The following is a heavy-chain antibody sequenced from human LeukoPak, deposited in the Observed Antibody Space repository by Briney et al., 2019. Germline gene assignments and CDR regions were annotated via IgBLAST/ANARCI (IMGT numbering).Heavy chain of an antibody. CDR1: GGSINNYY. Sequence: SETLSLTCTVSGGSINNYYWSWIRQPPGKGLEWIGYIYYRGSTNYNPSLKSRVTFSVDTSKNQFSLKLNSVTAADTAVYYCARGGDYGDLRYFDYWGQGTLVAVSS. D-gene: IGHD4-17*01. J-gene: IGHJ4*02. CDR3: ARGGDYGDLRYFDY. V-gene: IGHV4-59*01. CDR2: IYYRGST.